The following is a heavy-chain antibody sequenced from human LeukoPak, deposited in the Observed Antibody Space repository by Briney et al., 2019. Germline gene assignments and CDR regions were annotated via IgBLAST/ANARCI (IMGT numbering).Heavy chain of an antibody. Sequence: GGSLRLSCAASGFTFSSYWMNWVRQAPGKGLEWVSSISSSSSYRYYADSVKGRFTISRDNAKNSLYLQMNSLRAEDTAVYYCARSEGDYGDYFPFFDYWGQGTLVTVSS. J-gene: IGHJ4*02. V-gene: IGHV3-21*01. D-gene: IGHD4-17*01. CDR1: GFTFSSYW. CDR2: ISSSSSYR. CDR3: ARSEGDYGDYFPFFDY.